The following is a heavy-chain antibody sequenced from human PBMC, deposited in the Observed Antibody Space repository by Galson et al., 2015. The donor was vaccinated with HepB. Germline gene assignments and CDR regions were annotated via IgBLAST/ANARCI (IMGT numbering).Heavy chain of an antibody. V-gene: IGHV4-34*01. CDR2: INHSGST. CDR1: GGSFSGYY. Sequence: ETLSLTCAVYGGSFSGYYWSWIRQPPGKGLEWIGEINHSGSTNYNPSLKSRVTISVDTSKNQFSLKLSSVTAADTAVYYCASGGDIVVVPAAPYFDYWGQGTLVPVSS. D-gene: IGHD2-2*01. J-gene: IGHJ4*02. CDR3: ASGGDIVVVPAAPYFDY.